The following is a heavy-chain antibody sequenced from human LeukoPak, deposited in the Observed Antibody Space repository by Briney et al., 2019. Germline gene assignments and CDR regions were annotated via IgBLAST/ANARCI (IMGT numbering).Heavy chain of an antibody. J-gene: IGHJ4*02. V-gene: IGHV1-46*01. D-gene: IGHD4-17*01. Sequence: ASVKVSCKASGYTFTSYYMHWVRQAPGQGLEWMGIINPSGGSTSYAQKFQGRVTITRDMSTSTVYVELSSLRSEDTAVYYCARVNSGLRSFDYWGQGTLVTVSS. CDR2: INPSGGST. CDR1: GYTFTSYY. CDR3: ARVNSGLRSFDY.